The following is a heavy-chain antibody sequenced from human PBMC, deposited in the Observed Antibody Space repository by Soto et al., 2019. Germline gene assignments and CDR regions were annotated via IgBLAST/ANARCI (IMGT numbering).Heavy chain of an antibody. CDR2: IDSRSTTI. D-gene: IGHD4-17*01. J-gene: IGHJ4*02. CDR1: GFIFSSYS. CDR3: AMSPGNSVTSEF. V-gene: IGHV3-48*01. Sequence: GGSLRLSCEASGFIFSSYSMNWVRLVPGKGLEWLSYIDSRSTTIYYADSVKGRFTISRDNAQNSLYLQLSRLRVEDTAVYYCAMSPGNSVTSEFWGQAALVTVSS.